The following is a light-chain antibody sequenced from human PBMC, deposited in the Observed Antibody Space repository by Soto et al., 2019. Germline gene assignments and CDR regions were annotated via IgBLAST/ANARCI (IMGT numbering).Light chain of an antibody. CDR1: QCISSY. CDR3: QQFYSYPRT. J-gene: IGKJ1*01. V-gene: IGKV1-8*01. CDR2: AAS. Sequence: AIRMTQSPSSLSASTGDRVTIACRASQCISSYLAWYQQKPGTAPKLLIYAASTLQSGVPSRFSGSGSGTDFTLTISCLQSEDFETYYCQQFYSYPRTFGQGTKVDIX.